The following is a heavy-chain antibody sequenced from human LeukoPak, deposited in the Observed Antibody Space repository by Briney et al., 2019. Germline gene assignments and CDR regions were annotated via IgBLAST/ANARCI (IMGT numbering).Heavy chain of an antibody. CDR3: ARATNYDLWSAYYHPMDV. CDR2: IYHNGTT. CDR1: RGSLSDYY. Sequence: SETLSHTRAVSRGSLSDYYWSWIRQSPGKGREWGGYIYHNGTTNSSTSLKSPVTISVDTSKNKFSLKLTPETAADTAVYYCARATNYDLWSAYYHPMDVCGKGTTVTISS. J-gene: IGHJ6*04. V-gene: IGHV4-59*01. D-gene: IGHD3-3*01.